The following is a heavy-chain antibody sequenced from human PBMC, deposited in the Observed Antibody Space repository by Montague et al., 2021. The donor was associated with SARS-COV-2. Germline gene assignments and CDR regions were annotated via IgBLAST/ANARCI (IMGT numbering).Heavy chain of an antibody. CDR3: AKGSPAGVRHTFDM. J-gene: IGHJ3*02. D-gene: IGHD2-8*01. V-gene: IGHV3-23*03. CDR2: IYSDGSHT. Sequence: SLRLSCATSGFTFRNFAMNWVRQAPGKGLEWVSLIYSDGSHTFYADSVKGRFTILRDDFKNTVSLQMDSLRVEDTAAYYCAKGSPAGVRHTFDMWGQGTMVTVSS. CDR1: GFTFRNFA.